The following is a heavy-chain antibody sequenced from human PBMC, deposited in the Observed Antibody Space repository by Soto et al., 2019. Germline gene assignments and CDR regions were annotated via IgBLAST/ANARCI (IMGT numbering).Heavy chain of an antibody. D-gene: IGHD2-21*02. CDR2: LIASGVRT. J-gene: IGHJ4*02. CDR3: AKYMGAALCAGDCGSFDY. V-gene: IGHV3-23*01. Sequence: EVQLLESGGGVVQPGGSLRLSCAASGFTFSTYAMSWVRQAPGKGLEWVSALIASGVRTYYAYSVRGRFTISRDNSKNTLYLHMKSLRVDDTAIYDCAKYMGAALCAGDCGSFDYWGQGTLVTVSP. CDR1: GFTFSTYA.